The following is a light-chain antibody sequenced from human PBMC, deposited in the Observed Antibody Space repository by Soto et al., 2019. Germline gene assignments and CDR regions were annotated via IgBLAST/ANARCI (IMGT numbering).Light chain of an antibody. CDR2: AAS. Sequence: EIVMTQSPATLSVSPGERATVSCRASQSVSSNLAWYQQKPGQAPRLLIYAASSRATGSPDRFSGGGSGTDFTLTISRLEPEDFAVYYCQQYGSSPLTFGGGTKVDIK. CDR3: QQYGSSPLT. J-gene: IGKJ4*01. CDR1: QSVSSN. V-gene: IGKV3-20*01.